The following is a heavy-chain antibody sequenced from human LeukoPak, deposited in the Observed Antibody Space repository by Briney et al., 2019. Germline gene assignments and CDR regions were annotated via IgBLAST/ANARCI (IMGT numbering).Heavy chain of an antibody. CDR3: ARDGVGSTFYYYYYYMDV. V-gene: IGHV1-18*01. CDR1: GCTFTSYG. D-gene: IGHD1-26*01. Sequence: ASVKVSCKASGCTFTSYGISWVRQAPGQGLEWMGWISAYNGNTNYAQKLQGRVTMTTDTSTSTAYMELRSLRSDDTAVYYSARDGVGSTFYYYYYYMDVWGKGTTVTVSS. CDR2: ISAYNGNT. J-gene: IGHJ6*03.